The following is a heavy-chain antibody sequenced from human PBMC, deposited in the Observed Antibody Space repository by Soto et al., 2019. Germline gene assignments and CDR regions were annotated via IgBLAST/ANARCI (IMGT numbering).Heavy chain of an antibody. CDR2: ISAYNGNT. V-gene: IGHV1-18*01. Sequence: ASVKVSCKASGYTFTSYGISWVRQAPGQGLEWMGWISAYNGNTNYAQKLQGRVTMTTDTSTSTAYMELRSLRSDDTAVYYCARVGGMVRGEPQIWFDPWGQGTLVTVSS. CDR3: ARVGGMVRGEPQIWFDP. J-gene: IGHJ5*02. D-gene: IGHD3-10*01. CDR1: GYTFTSYG.